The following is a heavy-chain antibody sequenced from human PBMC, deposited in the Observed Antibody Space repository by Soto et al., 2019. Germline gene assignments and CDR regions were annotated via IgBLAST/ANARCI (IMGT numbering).Heavy chain of an antibody. Sequence: PGESLKISCKGSGYSFTSYWISWVRQMPGKGLEWMGRIDPSDSYTNYSPSFQGHVTISADKSISTAYLQWSSLKASDTAMYYCASTYQLLEGHYYYYGMDVWGQGTTVTVSS. CDR2: IDPSDSYT. J-gene: IGHJ6*02. D-gene: IGHD2-2*01. CDR3: ASTYQLLEGHYYYYGMDV. V-gene: IGHV5-10-1*01. CDR1: GYSFTSYW.